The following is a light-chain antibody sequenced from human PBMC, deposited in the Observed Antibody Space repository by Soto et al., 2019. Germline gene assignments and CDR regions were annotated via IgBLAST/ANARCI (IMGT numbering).Light chain of an antibody. CDR1: SSDIGNYNY. J-gene: IGLJ1*01. V-gene: IGLV2-11*01. CDR3: CSYAGSFIFV. Sequence: QSVLTQPASVSGSPGQSITISCAGTSSDIGNYNYVSWYQQYPGKAPKLIIYDVSKRPSGIPDRFFGSKFGNTASLTISGLQAEDEADYYCCSYAGSFIFVFGTGTKVTVL. CDR2: DVS.